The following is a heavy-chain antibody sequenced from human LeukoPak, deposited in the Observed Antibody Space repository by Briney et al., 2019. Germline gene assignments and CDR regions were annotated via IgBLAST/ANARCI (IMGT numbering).Heavy chain of an antibody. V-gene: IGHV1-8*01. CDR1: GYTFTSYD. Sequence: ASVKVSCKASGYTFTSYDINWVRQATGQGFEWMGWMNPNSGNTGYAQKFQGRVTMTRNTSISTAYTELSSLRSEDTAVYYCARGLYYDWYYGMDVWGQGTTVTVSS. J-gene: IGHJ6*02. D-gene: IGHD3-3*01. CDR2: MNPNSGNT. CDR3: ARGLYYDWYYGMDV.